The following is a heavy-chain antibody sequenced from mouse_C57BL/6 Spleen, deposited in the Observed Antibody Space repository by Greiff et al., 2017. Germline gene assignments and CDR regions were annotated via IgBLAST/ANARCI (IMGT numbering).Heavy chain of an antibody. D-gene: IGHD1-1*01. Sequence: EVQLVESGEGLVKPGGSLKLSCAASGFTFSSYAMSWVRQTPEKRLEWVAYISSGGDYIYYADTVKGRFTISRDNARNTLYLQMSSLKSEDTAMYYCTRGGYYGSRYYYAMDYWGQGTSVTVSS. V-gene: IGHV5-9-1*02. CDR2: ISSGGDYI. CDR1: GFTFSSYA. CDR3: TRGGYYGSRYYYAMDY. J-gene: IGHJ4*01.